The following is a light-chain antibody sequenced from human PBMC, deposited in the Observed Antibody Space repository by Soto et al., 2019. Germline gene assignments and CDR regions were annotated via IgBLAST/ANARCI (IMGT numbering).Light chain of an antibody. Sequence: EIVMTQSPATLSVSPGERATLSCRASQSVSSNLAWYQQKPGQAPRLLIYVASTRATGIPARFSGSGSGTEFTLTISSLPSEDFAGYYCQQYNNWPPYTFGQGTKLEIK. CDR1: QSVSSN. J-gene: IGKJ2*01. V-gene: IGKV3-15*01. CDR2: VAS. CDR3: QQYNNWPPYT.